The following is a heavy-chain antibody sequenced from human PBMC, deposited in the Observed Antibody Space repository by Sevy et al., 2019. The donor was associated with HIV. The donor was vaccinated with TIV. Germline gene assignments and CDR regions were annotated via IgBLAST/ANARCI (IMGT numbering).Heavy chain of an antibody. Sequence: ASVKVSCKASGYTFTSYGISWVRQAPGQGLEWMGWISAYNGNTNYAQKLQGRVTMTTDTSTSTAYMELRSLRSDDTAVYYCAGDKGATVVTPGYFDLWGRGTLVTVSS. D-gene: IGHD4-17*01. CDR2: ISAYNGNT. J-gene: IGHJ2*01. CDR3: AGDKGATVVTPGYFDL. CDR1: GYTFTSYG. V-gene: IGHV1-18*01.